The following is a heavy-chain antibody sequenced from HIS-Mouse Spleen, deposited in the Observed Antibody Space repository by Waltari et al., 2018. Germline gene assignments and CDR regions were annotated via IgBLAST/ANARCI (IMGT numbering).Heavy chain of an antibody. CDR2: IGTAGDT. V-gene: IGHV3-13*01. J-gene: IGHJ3*02. D-gene: IGHD3-10*01. CDR1: GFTFSSYE. Sequence: EVQLVESGGGLVQPGGSLRRSCAASGFTFSSYELHWVPQATGKGLEWVSAIGTAGDTYYPGSVKGRFTISRENAKNSLYLQMNSLRAGDTAVYYCARAIWFGESHDAFDIWGQGTMVTVSS. CDR3: ARAIWFGESHDAFDI.